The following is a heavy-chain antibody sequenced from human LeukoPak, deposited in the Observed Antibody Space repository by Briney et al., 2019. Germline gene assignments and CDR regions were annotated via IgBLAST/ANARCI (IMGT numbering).Heavy chain of an antibody. V-gene: IGHV1-69*05. CDR1: GGTFSNYV. CDR3: ARGQYYGSETYWHTKWFDP. D-gene: IGHD3-10*01. J-gene: IGHJ5*02. Sequence: ASVKVSCKASGGTFSNYVISWVRQAPGQGLEWMGGIIPMFGSATYSEKFQGRVTITTDESTSTGYMEMSRLTSEDTAVYYCARGQYYGSETYWHTKWFDPWGQGTPVTVS. CDR2: IIPMFGSA.